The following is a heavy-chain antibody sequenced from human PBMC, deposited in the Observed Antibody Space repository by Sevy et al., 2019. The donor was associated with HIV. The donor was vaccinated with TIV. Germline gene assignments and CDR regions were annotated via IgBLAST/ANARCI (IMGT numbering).Heavy chain of an antibody. CDR2: FDPEDDEK. J-gene: IGHJ4*02. Sequence: ASVKVSCKVSGYTLTELSVHWVRQAPGKGLEWMATFDPEDDEKICAQTFQGRVTMTEDTSTDTAYMELSSLRSEDTAVYYCATTKDYYDSSGYPFDYWGQGTLVTVSS. V-gene: IGHV1-24*01. CDR1: GYTLTELS. D-gene: IGHD3-22*01. CDR3: ATTKDYYDSSGYPFDY.